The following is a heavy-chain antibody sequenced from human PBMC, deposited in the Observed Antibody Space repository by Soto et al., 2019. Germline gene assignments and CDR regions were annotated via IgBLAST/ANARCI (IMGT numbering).Heavy chain of an antibody. CDR3: ARDLEVRAAAGTALYGMDV. J-gene: IGHJ6*02. D-gene: IGHD6-13*01. CDR1: GFTFSSYG. Sequence: QVQLVESGGGVVQPGRSLRLSCAASGFTFSSYGMHWVRQAPGKGLEWVAVIWYDGSNKYYADSVKGRFTISRDNSKKTLYLQMNSLRAEDTAVYYCARDLEVRAAAGTALYGMDVWGQGTTVTVSS. CDR2: IWYDGSNK. V-gene: IGHV3-33*01.